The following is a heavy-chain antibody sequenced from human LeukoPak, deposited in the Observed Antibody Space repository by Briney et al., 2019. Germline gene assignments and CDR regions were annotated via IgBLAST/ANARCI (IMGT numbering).Heavy chain of an antibody. CDR3: ARAFVVVPAANYDAFDI. D-gene: IGHD2-2*01. CDR1: GGSITSYY. V-gene: IGHV4-4*07. Sequence: SETLSLTCTVSGGSITSYYWTWIRQPAGKGLEWVGRMYISGETNYNPSLKNRATLSLDTSKNQFSLKLRSLTAADTAVYYCARAFVVVPAANYDAFDIWGQGTMVTVSS. J-gene: IGHJ3*02. CDR2: MYISGET.